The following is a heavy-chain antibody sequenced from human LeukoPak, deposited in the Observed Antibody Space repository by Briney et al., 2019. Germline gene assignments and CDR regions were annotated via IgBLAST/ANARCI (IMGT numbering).Heavy chain of an antibody. Sequence: PGGSLRLSCAASGFTFSSYSMNWVRQAPGKGLEWVSSISSASTYIYYADSVKGRFTISRDNAKNSLYLQMNSLRAEDTAIYYCHTGGLHAFNYWGQGTLVTVSS. J-gene: IGHJ4*02. V-gene: IGHV3-21*04. CDR1: GFTFSSYS. D-gene: IGHD3-16*01. CDR2: ISSASTYI. CDR3: HTGGLHAFNY.